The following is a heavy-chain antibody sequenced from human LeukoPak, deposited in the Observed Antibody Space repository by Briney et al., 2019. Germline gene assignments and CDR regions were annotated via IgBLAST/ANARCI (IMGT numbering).Heavy chain of an antibody. V-gene: IGHV4-39*01. J-gene: IGHJ6*01. CDR3: ASSYRYTWNGGVVGYGMDV. CDR2: KYYRGSA. Sequence: SEPVSLPCSVSGFSISSSGEYWGRIRKPPAKGLEGIGSKYYRGSAYYPPSLSRRGTISVDTSKNPLSLKLSSLAAADTAVFYCASSYRYTWNGGVVGYGMDVWGQGNTVTVSS. CDR1: GFSISSSGEY. D-gene: IGHD1-20*01.